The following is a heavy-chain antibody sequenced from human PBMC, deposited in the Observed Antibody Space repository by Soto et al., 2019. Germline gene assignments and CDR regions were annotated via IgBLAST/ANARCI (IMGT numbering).Heavy chain of an antibody. CDR3: TTDLCSSTSCYYYYYMDV. Sequence: PGGALRLSCAASGFTFSNAWMSWVRQAPGKGLEWVGRIKSKTDGGTTDYAAPVKGRFTISRDDSKNTLYLQMNSLKTEDTAVYYCTTDLCSSTSCYYYYYMDVWGKGTTVTVSS. CDR1: GFTFSNAW. CDR2: IKSKTDGGTT. J-gene: IGHJ6*03. D-gene: IGHD2-2*01. V-gene: IGHV3-15*01.